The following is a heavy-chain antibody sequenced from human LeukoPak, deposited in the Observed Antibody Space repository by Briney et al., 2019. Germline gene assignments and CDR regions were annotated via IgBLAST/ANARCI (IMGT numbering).Heavy chain of an antibody. D-gene: IGHD3-16*01. J-gene: IGHJ4*02. CDR3: AKDRSDWGIFDY. CDR1: GFTFSSYA. V-gene: IGHV3-30-3*01. CDR2: ISYDGSNK. Sequence: GRSLRLSCAASGFTFSSYAMHWVRQAPGKGLEWVAVISYDGSNKYYADSVKGRFTISRDNSKNTLYLQMNSLRAEDTAVYYCAKDRSDWGIFDYWGQGTLVTVSS.